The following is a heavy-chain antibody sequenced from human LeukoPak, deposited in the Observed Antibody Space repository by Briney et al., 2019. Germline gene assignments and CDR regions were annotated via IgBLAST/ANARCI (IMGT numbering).Heavy chain of an antibody. V-gene: IGHV3-48*03. CDR1: GFTFSSYE. CDR3: ARDSFRLRWSPDAFDI. D-gene: IGHD4-23*01. CDR2: ISSSGSTI. Sequence: PGGSLRLSCAASGFTFSSYEMNWVRQAPGKGLEWVSYISSSGSTIYYADSVKGRSTMSRDNAKNSMYLQMNSLRAEDTAVYYCARDSFRLRWSPDAFDIWGQGTMVTVSS. J-gene: IGHJ3*02.